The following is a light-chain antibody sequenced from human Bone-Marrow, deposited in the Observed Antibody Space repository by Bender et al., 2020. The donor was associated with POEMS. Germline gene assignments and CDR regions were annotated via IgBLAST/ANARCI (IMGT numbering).Light chain of an antibody. Sequence: QSALTQPASVSGSPGQSITISCTGTISDIGSYNLVSWYQQHSGKAPKLMIYEGTTRPSGVSNRFSGSKSGNTASLSISGLQAEDEADYFCSSYQGVTPYVFGSATKVTVL. J-gene: IGLJ1*01. V-gene: IGLV2-14*02. CDR2: EGT. CDR1: ISDIGSYNL. CDR3: SSYQGVTPYV.